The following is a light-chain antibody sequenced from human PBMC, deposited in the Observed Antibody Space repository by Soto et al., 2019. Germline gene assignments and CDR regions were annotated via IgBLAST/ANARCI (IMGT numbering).Light chain of an antibody. V-gene: IGKV3-11*01. Sequence: EIVLTQSPATLSLSPGERATLSCRASQSVSSYLAWYQQKPGQAPRLLIYDASNRATGLPARFSGSGSVTDFTLTISNLEPEDFAVYYCQQRSNFTFGPGTKVDIK. J-gene: IGKJ3*01. CDR2: DAS. CDR3: QQRSNFT. CDR1: QSVSSY.